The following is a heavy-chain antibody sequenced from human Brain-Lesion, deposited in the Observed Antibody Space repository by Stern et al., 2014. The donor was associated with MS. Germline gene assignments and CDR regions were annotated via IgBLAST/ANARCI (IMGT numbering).Heavy chain of an antibody. CDR1: GGTFSSYT. Sequence: QVQLVQSGAELKNPGSSVKVSCKASGGTFSSYTVSWGRQAPGPGLEWIGKIIPILGVANYAPKFQGRVTITADKFTGTAYMEVTSLRSEDTAIYYCTTSPYGLDAWGQGTTVTVSS. J-gene: IGHJ6*02. D-gene: IGHD1-14*01. V-gene: IGHV1-69*02. CDR2: IIPILGVA. CDR3: TTSPYGLDA.